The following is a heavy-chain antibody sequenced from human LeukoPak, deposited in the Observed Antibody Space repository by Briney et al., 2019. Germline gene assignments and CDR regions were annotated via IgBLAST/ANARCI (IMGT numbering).Heavy chain of an antibody. CDR3: ARRNSGSWYVDPALGHAFDI. J-gene: IGHJ3*02. D-gene: IGHD6-13*01. V-gene: IGHV3-30-3*01. CDR1: GFTFSSYA. Sequence: PGGSLRLSCAASGFTFSSYAMHWVRQAPGKGLEWVAVISYDGSNKYYADSVKGRFTISRDNSKNTLYLQMNSLRAEDTAVYYCARRNSGSWYVDPALGHAFDIWGQGTMVAVSS. CDR2: ISYDGSNK.